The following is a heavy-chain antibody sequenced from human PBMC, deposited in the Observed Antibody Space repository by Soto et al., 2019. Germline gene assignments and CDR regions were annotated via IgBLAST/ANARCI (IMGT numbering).Heavy chain of an antibody. D-gene: IGHD6-6*01. CDR1: GFTFSSYS. Sequence: EVQLVESGGGLVKPGGSVRLSCAASGFTFSSYSMNWVRQAPGKGLEWVSSISSSSSYIYYADSVKGRFTISRDNAKNSLYLQMNSLRAEDTAVYYCARDRSLIAARPDYFDYWGQGTLVTVSS. CDR3: ARDRSLIAARPDYFDY. V-gene: IGHV3-21*01. CDR2: ISSSSSYI. J-gene: IGHJ4*02.